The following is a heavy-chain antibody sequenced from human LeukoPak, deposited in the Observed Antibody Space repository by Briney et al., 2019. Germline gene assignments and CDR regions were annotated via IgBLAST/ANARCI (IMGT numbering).Heavy chain of an antibody. CDR2: INSDGRTT. CDR3: ARGLRWLDY. J-gene: IGHJ4*02. V-gene: IGHV3-74*01. CDR1: GFTFSTYT. Sequence: GGSLRLSCAASGFTFSTYTMNWVRQAPGKGLVWVSRINSDGRTTAYADSVKGRFTISRDNAKNTLYLQMNSLRAEDTAVYYCARGLRWLDYWGQGTLVTVSS. D-gene: IGHD4-23*01.